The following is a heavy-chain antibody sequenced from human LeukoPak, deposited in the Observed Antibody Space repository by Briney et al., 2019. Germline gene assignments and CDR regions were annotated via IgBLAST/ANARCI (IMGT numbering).Heavy chain of an antibody. CDR1: GGSISSSSYY. J-gene: IGHJ6*03. CDR3: ARYLIAARHMDV. D-gene: IGHD6-13*01. CDR2: IYYSGST. V-gene: IGHV4-39*07. Sequence: PSETLSLTCTVSGGSISSSSYYWGWIRQPPGKGLEWIGSIYYSGSTYYNPSLKSRVTISVDTSKNQFSLKLSSVTAADTAVYYCARYLIAARHMDVWGKGTTVTVSS.